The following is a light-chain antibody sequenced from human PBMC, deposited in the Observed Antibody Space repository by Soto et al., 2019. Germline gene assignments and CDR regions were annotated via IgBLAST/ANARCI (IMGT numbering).Light chain of an antibody. V-gene: IGKV3-20*01. CDR3: QQYGNSPPYT. CDR1: QSVNSNY. CDR2: GAS. Sequence: EIVLTQSPGTLSLSPGERATLSCRASQSVNSNYLAWYQQKPGQAPRLLIYGASIRATGIPDRFSGTGSGTDFTLTISRLEPDDFAVYYCQQYGNSPPYTFGQGTKLEIK. J-gene: IGKJ2*01.